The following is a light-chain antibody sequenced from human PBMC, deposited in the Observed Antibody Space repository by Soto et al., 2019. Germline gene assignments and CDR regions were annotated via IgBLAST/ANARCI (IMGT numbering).Light chain of an antibody. CDR3: QQYNNWPRT. Sequence: IVVTQSPVTLSLSPGERATLSYRASQSVSSYLAWYHQKPGQAPRLLIYGASTRATGIPARFSGSGSGTEFTLTINSLQSEDFAVYYCQQYNNWPRTFGQRAKVDI. J-gene: IGKJ1*01. CDR1: QSVSSY. V-gene: IGKV3-15*01. CDR2: GAS.